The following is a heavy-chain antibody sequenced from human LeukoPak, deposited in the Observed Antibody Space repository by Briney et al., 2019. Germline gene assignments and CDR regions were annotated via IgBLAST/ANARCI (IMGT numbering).Heavy chain of an antibody. CDR2: ISAYNGNT. CDR1: GYTFTSYG. CDR3: ARDWSSAAPYYYYYMDV. Sequence: ASVKVSCKASGYTFTSYGISWVRQAPGQGLEWMGWISAYNGNTNYAQKLQGRVTMTTDTSTSTAYMELRSLRSDDTAVYYCARDWSSAAPYYYYYMDVWGKGTTVTVSS. D-gene: IGHD1-26*01. V-gene: IGHV1-18*01. J-gene: IGHJ6*03.